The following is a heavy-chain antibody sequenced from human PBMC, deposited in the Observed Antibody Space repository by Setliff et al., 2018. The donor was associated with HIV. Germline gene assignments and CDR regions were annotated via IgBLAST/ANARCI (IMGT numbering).Heavy chain of an antibody. J-gene: IGHJ1*01. CDR2: IYAIGST. Sequence: KTSETLSLTCTVSGGSINSFYWSWIRQPAGKGLEWIGRIYAIGSTHYNPSLKSRVTMSADTSESQFSLRLTSVTASDTAVYYCLRFQESPTRPSVNHFIYWGQGILVTVSS. V-gene: IGHV4-4*07. CDR1: GGSINSFY. D-gene: IGHD3-10*01. CDR3: LRFQESPTRPSVNHFIY.